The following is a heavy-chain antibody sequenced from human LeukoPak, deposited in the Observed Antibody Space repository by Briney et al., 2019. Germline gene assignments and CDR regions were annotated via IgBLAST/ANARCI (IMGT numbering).Heavy chain of an antibody. CDR2: INGDGYSI. CDR1: GFAFSGYW. Sequence: GGSLRLSCAASGFAFSGYWMHWVRHAPGKGLVWLSRINGDGYSISYADSVKGRFTISRDNAKNTLYLQMNSLRAEDTAMYYCARGEAVAGTDHWGQGALVTVSS. CDR3: ARGEAVAGTDH. D-gene: IGHD6-19*01. J-gene: IGHJ4*02. V-gene: IGHV3-74*01.